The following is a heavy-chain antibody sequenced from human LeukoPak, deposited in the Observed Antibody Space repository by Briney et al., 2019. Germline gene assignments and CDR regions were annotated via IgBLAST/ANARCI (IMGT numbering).Heavy chain of an antibody. Sequence: ASVKVSCKDSGYTFTSYDINWVRQATGQGLEWMGWMNPNSGNTGYAQKFQGRVTMTRNTSISTAYMELSSLRSEDTAVYYCASSSSSTVLRYYYGMDVWGQGTTVTVSS. D-gene: IGHD6-6*01. J-gene: IGHJ6*02. CDR3: ASSSSSTVLRYYYGMDV. CDR1: GYTFTSYD. V-gene: IGHV1-8*01. CDR2: MNPNSGNT.